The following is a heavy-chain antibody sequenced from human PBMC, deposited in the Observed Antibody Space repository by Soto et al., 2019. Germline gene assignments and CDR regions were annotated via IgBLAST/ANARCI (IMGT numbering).Heavy chain of an antibody. V-gene: IGHV3-23*01. CDR3: AKGTAVTTGDMAY. CDR1: GFTFSSFA. Sequence: EVQLLESGGGLVQPGGSLRLSCAASGFTFSSFAMTWVRQAPGKGLEWVSSLTGSGDSTYYADSVKGRFTISRDNSKNTLYLQMNRLRADDTALYYCAKGTAVTTGDMAYWGQGTLVTVS. CDR2: LTGSGDST. D-gene: IGHD4-17*01. J-gene: IGHJ4*02.